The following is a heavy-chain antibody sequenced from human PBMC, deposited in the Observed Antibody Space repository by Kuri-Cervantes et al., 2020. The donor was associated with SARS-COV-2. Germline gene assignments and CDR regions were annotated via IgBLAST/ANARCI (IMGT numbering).Heavy chain of an antibody. CDR2: VSYDGNNK. D-gene: IGHD1-7*01. J-gene: IGHJ4*02. CDR1: GLSFRSHA. Sequence: GGSLRLSCAASGLSFRSHAMHWVRQAPGKGLEWVAVVSYDGNNKYHADSVKGRFTISRDNSKNTLYLQMNSLRAEDTAVYYCAKDMRGTRTYFDYWGQGTLVTVSS. V-gene: IGHV3-30-3*01. CDR3: AKDMRGTRTYFDY.